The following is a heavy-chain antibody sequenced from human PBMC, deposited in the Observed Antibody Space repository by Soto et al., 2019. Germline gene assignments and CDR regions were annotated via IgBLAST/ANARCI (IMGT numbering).Heavy chain of an antibody. D-gene: IGHD2-8*01. CDR3: VRQEVPQWFTKGYYGMDV. CDR1: GGSFSGYY. CDR2: INHRGNT. J-gene: IGHJ6*02. V-gene: IGHV4-34*01. Sequence: PSETLSLTCAVYGGSFSGYYWTWIRQPPGKGLEWIGEINHRGNTNYNPSLKSRVTISVDTSKNQFSLKLTSVTAADTAVYYCVRQEVPQWFTKGYYGMDVWDQGTTVTVSS.